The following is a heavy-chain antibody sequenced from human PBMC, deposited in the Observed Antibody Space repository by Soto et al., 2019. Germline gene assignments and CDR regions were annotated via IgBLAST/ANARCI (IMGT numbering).Heavy chain of an antibody. CDR2: IYHSGST. CDR1: GGSISSGGYS. J-gene: IGHJ6*02. Sequence: SETLSLTCAVSGGSISSGGYSWSWIRQPPGKGLEWIGYIYHSGSTYYNPSLKSRVTISVDRSKNQFSLKLSSVTAADTAVYFCASDGRLMLRGFSFYNGMDVWGQGTTVTVSS. V-gene: IGHV4-30-2*02. D-gene: IGHD3-10*01. CDR3: ASDGRLMLRGFSFYNGMDV.